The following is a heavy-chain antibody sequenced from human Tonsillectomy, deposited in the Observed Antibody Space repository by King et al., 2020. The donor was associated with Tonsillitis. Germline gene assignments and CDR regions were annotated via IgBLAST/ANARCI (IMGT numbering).Heavy chain of an antibody. CDR2: FYYSGT. V-gene: IGHV4-59*08. CDR3: ARFRAFDI. Sequence: VQLQESGPGLVKPSETLSLTCTVSGGSISGYYWSWIRQPPGKGLEWIGYFYYSGTNYNPSLKSRVTISVDTSKNQFSLKLSSVTAADTAVYYCARFRAFDIWGQGTMVTVSS. J-gene: IGHJ3*02. CDR1: GGSISGYY.